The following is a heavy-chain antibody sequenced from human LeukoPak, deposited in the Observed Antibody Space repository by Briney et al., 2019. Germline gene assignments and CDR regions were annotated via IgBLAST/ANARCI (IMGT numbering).Heavy chain of an antibody. Sequence: SETLSLTCTVSGGSISSSSYYWGWIRQPPGKGLEWIGSIYYSGSTYYNPSLKSRVTISVDKSKNQFSLKLSSVTAADTAVYYCARGGDLMVYRGAFDIWGQETMVTVSS. V-gene: IGHV4-39*07. CDR1: GGSISSSSYY. CDR3: ARGGDLMVYRGAFDI. D-gene: IGHD2-8*01. J-gene: IGHJ3*02. CDR2: IYYSGST.